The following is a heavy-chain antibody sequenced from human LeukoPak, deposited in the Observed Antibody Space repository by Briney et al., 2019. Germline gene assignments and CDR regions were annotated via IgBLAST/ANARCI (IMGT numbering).Heavy chain of an antibody. CDR3: ARGRRVVGATTFRYYYYMDV. V-gene: IGHV1-8*03. CDR1: GYTFTSYD. CDR2: MNPNSGNT. D-gene: IGHD1-26*01. J-gene: IGHJ6*03. Sequence: GASVKVSCKXSGYTFTSYDINWVRQATGQGLERMGWMNPNSGNTGYAQKFQGRVTITRNTSISTAYMELSSLRSEDTAVYYCARGRRVVGATTFRYYYYMDVWGKGTTVTVSS.